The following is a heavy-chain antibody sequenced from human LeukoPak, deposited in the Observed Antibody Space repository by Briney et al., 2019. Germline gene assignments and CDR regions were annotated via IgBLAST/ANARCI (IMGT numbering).Heavy chain of an antibody. CDR1: GGSISNYY. CDR2: IYTSGST. Sequence: SETLSLTCIVAGGSISNYYWSWIRQPAGKGLEWIGRIYTSGSTNYNPSLKSRVTISVDTSKNQFSLKPSSVTAADTAVYYCARDRWSCSGGSCYSGYWFDPWGQGTLVTVSS. V-gene: IGHV4-4*07. J-gene: IGHJ5*02. CDR3: ARDRWSCSGGSCYSGYWFDP. D-gene: IGHD2-15*01.